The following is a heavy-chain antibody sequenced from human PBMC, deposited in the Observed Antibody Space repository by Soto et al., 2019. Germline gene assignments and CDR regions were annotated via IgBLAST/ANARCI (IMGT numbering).Heavy chain of an antibody. CDR2: ISYDGSNK. Sequence: QVQLVESGGGVVQPGRSLRLSCAASGFTFSSYAMHWVRQAPGKGLEWVAVISYDGSNKYYADSVKGRFTISRDNSKNXLXLXXNILRAEDTAVYYCARDRLRYNWNDFPYYYYGMDVWGQGTTVTVSS. CDR1: GFTFSSYA. CDR3: ARDRLRYNWNDFPYYYYGMDV. V-gene: IGHV3-30-3*01. D-gene: IGHD1-1*01. J-gene: IGHJ6*02.